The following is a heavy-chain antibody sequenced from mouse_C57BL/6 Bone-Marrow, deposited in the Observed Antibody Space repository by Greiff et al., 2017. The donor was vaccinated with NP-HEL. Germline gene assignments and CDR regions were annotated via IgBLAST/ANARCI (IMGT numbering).Heavy chain of an antibody. V-gene: IGHV2-5*01. CDR1: GFSLTSYG. D-gene: IGHD1-3*01. Sequence: QVQLQQSGPGLVQPSHCLSISCTVSGFSLTSYGVHWVRQSPGQGLEWLGVIWSGGSTDYNAAFMSRLSITKNNSKSQVFFKMNSMQADDAAIYYCTKSLKDWGQGTTLTVSS. CDR2: IWSGGST. J-gene: IGHJ2*01. CDR3: TKSLKD.